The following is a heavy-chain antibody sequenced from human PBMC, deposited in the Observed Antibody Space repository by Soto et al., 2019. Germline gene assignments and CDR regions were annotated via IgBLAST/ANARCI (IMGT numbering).Heavy chain of an antibody. CDR3: ARGADIVVVPAHYYYYYMDV. Sequence: ASVKVSCKASGYTFTSYDINWVRQATGQGLEWTGWMNPNSGNTGYAQKFQGRVTMTRNTSISTAYMELSSLRSEDTAVYYCARGADIVVVPAHYYYYYMDVWGKGTTVTVS. CDR2: MNPNSGNT. CDR1: GYTFTSYD. J-gene: IGHJ6*03. V-gene: IGHV1-8*01. D-gene: IGHD2-2*01.